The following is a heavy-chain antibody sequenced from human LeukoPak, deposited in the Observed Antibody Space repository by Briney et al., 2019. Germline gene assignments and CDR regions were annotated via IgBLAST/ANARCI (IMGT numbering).Heavy chain of an antibody. CDR1: GGSISSSSYY. Sequence: SETLSLTCTVSGGSISSSSYYWGWIRQPPGKGLEWIGSIYYSGSTYYNPSLKSRVTISVDRSKNQFSLKLSSVTAADTAVYYCARVDSDTFDIWGQGTMVTVSS. J-gene: IGHJ3*02. CDR2: IYYSGST. D-gene: IGHD2-15*01. CDR3: ARVDSDTFDI. V-gene: IGHV4-39*07.